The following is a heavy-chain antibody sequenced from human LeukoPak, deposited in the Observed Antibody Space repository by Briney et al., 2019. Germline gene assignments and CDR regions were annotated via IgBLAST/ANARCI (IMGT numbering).Heavy chain of an antibody. CDR1: GYTFTSYG. V-gene: IGHV1-18*01. Sequence: ASVKVSCKPSGYTFTSYGISWVRQAPGQGLEWMGWISAYNGNTNYAHKLQGRVTMTTDTSTGTTYMELRSRGSDDHALYYCAKEAPPGLRFPLDNWGQGTLVTVSS. CDR3: AKEAPPGLRFPLDN. D-gene: IGHD5-12*01. CDR2: ISAYNGNT. J-gene: IGHJ4*02.